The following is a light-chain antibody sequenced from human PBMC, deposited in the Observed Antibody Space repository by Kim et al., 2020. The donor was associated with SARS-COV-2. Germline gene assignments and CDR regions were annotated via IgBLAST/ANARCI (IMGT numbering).Light chain of an antibody. J-gene: IGKJ4*01. CDR2: KAS. CDR1: QSVSTC. CDR3: QKSIRYPLT. V-gene: IGKV1-5*03. Sequence: ASVGDRATISGRASQSVSTCLSWYQQKPGDAPRLLIYKASRVETGVPSRVSVSGSGTEFTLTISRLQPDDFAQYICQKSIRYPLTFGGGTKVDI.